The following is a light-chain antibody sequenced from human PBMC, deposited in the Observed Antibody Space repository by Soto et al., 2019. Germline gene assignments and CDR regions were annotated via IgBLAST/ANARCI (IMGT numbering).Light chain of an antibody. CDR2: DAS. V-gene: IGKV3-11*01. CDR3: QQRSNWPQIT. Sequence: EIVLTQSPATLSLSPGERATLSCRASQSVSSYLAWYQQKPGQAPRLLIYDASNRATGIPARFSGSGSGTDFTLTISSLEPEDFAAYYCQQRSNWPQITFGQGTRLEIK. J-gene: IGKJ5*01. CDR1: QSVSSY.